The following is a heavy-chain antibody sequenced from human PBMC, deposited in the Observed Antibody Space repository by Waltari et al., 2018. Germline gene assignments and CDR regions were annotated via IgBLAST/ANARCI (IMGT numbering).Heavy chain of an antibody. J-gene: IGHJ6*02. CDR2: MNPNSGDT. D-gene: IGHD6-13*01. CDR3: ARGGIAAAGTRYYYAMDV. V-gene: IGHV1-8*01. Sequence: QAPGQGLEWMGWMNPNSGDTAYAQKYQGRVTMTNNTSINTAYMELSSLRSEDTAVYYCARGGIAAAGTRYYYAMDVWGQGTTVIVSS.